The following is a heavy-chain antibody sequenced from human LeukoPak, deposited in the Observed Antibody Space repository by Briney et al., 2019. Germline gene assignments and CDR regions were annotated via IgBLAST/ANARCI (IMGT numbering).Heavy chain of an antibody. CDR3: AKEVVVAVAAHYIDY. Sequence: GGSLRLSCAASGFTFSSYAMSWVRQAPRKGLEWVSVISGSGGSTWYADSVKGRFTISRDNSKNTLYLQMNSLRPEDTAVYYCAKEVVVAVAAHYIDYWGQGTLVTVSS. V-gene: IGHV3-23*01. CDR2: ISGSGGST. J-gene: IGHJ4*02. CDR1: GFTFSSYA. D-gene: IGHD2-15*01.